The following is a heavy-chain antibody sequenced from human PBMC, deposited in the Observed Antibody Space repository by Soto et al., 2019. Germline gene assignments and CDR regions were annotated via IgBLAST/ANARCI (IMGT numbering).Heavy chain of an antibody. Sequence: SETLSLTCTVSGGSISSYYWSWIRQPPGKGLEWIGYIYYSGSTNYNPSLKSRVTISVDTSKNQFSLKLSSVTAADTAVYYCARGNIVVVPAAMMNWFDPWGQGTLVTVSS. J-gene: IGHJ5*02. CDR1: GGSISSYY. D-gene: IGHD2-2*01. CDR3: ARGNIVVVPAAMMNWFDP. V-gene: IGHV4-59*01. CDR2: IYYSGST.